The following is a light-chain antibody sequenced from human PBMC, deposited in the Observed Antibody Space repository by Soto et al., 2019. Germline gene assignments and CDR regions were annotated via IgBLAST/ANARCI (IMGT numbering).Light chain of an antibody. CDR3: QQRHSYPIT. CDR1: QGTSSY. V-gene: IGKV1-9*01. CDR2: GAS. J-gene: IGKJ5*01. Sequence: DIQLTQSPSFLSASVGDRVTITCRSSQGTSSYLAWFQQKPGRAPKLLIYGASTLQSGVPARFSGSGSGTEFTLTISSLQPEDFATYYCQQRHSYPITFGQGTRLEIK.